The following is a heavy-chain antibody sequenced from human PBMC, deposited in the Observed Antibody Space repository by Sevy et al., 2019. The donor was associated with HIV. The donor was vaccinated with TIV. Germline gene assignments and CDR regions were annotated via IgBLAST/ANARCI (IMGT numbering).Heavy chain of an antibody. CDR2: VKQDGSVK. Sequence: GESLKISCVASGFTLDSYWMSWVRQTPGKGLEWVANVKQDGSVKYYVDSVKGRFTISRDNARNLVYLQMNSLRVDDKGLVFCVRAIAANGSFWGQGTLGTVSS. CDR3: VRAIAANGSF. J-gene: IGHJ4*02. D-gene: IGHD6-13*01. CDR1: GFTLDSYW. V-gene: IGHV3-7*04.